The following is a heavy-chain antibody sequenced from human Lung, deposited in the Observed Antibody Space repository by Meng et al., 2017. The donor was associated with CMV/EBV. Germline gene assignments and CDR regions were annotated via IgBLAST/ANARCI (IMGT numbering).Heavy chain of an antibody. CDR1: GFPFSNYY. V-gene: IGHV3-11*04. CDR2: ISGGGSDL. D-gene: IGHD1-26*01. J-gene: IGHJ4*02. CDR3: VRDILKVGITCYFDY. Sequence: SCAASGFPFSNYYMSWIRLAPGKGLEWISYISGGGSDLFYGDSVRGRFTISRDNAKNSLYLQINSLRVEDTAVYYCVRDILKVGITCYFDYWGQGTLVTVSS.